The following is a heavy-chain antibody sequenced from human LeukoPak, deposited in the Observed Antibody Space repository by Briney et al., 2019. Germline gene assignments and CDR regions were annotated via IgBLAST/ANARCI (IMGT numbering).Heavy chain of an antibody. J-gene: IGHJ6*03. V-gene: IGHV3-21*01. CDR2: ISSSSSYI. Sequence: GGSLRLSCAASGFTFSSYSMNWVRQAPGKGLEWVSSISSSSSYIYYADTVKGRFTISRDNAKNSLYLQMNSLRAEDTAVYYCARSGVDHYYYMDVWGKGTTVTVSS. D-gene: IGHD3-10*01. CDR3: ARSGVDHYYYMDV. CDR1: GFTFSSYS.